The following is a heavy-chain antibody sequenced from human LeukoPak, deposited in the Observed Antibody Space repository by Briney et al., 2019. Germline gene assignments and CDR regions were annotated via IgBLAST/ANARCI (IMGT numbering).Heavy chain of an antibody. Sequence: GGSLRLSCAASGFIFSNYEMSWVRQAPGKGLEWISYISSSGNRVHYADSVKGRSTISRDNAKKSLYLQMNSLIAEDTAVYYCAGPGHWGQGTLVTVSS. CDR1: GFIFSNYE. V-gene: IGHV3-48*03. CDR2: ISSSGNRV. J-gene: IGHJ4*02. CDR3: AGPGH.